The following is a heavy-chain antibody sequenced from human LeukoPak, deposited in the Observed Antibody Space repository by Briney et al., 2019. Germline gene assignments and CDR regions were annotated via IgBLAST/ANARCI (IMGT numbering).Heavy chain of an antibody. CDR1: GGSIRSSSYT. V-gene: IGHV4-39*01. J-gene: IGHJ4*02. CDR2: IYYSGTT. Sequence: PSETLSLTCTVSGGSIRSSSYTWGWIRQPPGKGLEWIGSIYYSGTTYYNPSLKSRVTISVDTSKIQFSLKLSSVAATDTAVYFCARLRFDFWSGYTHPYFDYWGQGTLVTVSS. D-gene: IGHD3-3*01. CDR3: ARLRFDFWSGYTHPYFDY.